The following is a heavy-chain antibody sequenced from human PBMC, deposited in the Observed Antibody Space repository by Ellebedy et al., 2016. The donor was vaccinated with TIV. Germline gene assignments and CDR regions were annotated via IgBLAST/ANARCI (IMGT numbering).Heavy chain of an antibody. V-gene: IGHV1-8*03. J-gene: IGHJ4*02. CDR2: MNPNSDNT. CDR1: GYTFTSYD. CDR3: ARGGYYDSSGYSLPDY. Sequence: AASVKVSCKASGYTFTSYDINWVRQATGQGLEWMGWMNPNSDNTGYAQKFQGRVTITRNTSISTAYMELSSLRSEDTAVYYCARGGYYDSSGYSLPDYWGQGTLVTVSS. D-gene: IGHD3-22*01.